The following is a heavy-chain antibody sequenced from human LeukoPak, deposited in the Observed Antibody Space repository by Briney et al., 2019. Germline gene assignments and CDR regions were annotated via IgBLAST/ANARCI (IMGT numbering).Heavy chain of an antibody. CDR1: GYTFTSCA. CDR2: INVGNGNT. CDR3: ARDMSSDWSLDY. D-gene: IGHD6-19*01. J-gene: IGHJ4*02. Sequence: GASVKVSCKASGYTFTSCAMHWVRQAPGQRLEWMGWINVGNGNTKYSQKFQDRVTITRDTSASTAYMELSSLRSEDTAVYYCARDMSSDWSLDYWGQGTLVTVSS. V-gene: IGHV1-3*01.